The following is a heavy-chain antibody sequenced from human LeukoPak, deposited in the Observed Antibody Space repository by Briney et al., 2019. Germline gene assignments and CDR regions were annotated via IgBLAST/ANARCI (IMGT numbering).Heavy chain of an antibody. J-gene: IGHJ5*02. D-gene: IGHD2-2*01. V-gene: IGHV3-11*04. Sequence: GGSLRPSCAASAFTFSDYFMAWIRHAPGKGPEWLSYISDTGDTVYYADSVKGRFTISRDNARNSLYLQMNSLRDEDTAVYYCARGRCGTTSCYGYNWFDPWGQGTLVTVSS. CDR3: ARGRCGTTSCYGYNWFDP. CDR2: ISDTGDTV. CDR1: AFTFSDYF.